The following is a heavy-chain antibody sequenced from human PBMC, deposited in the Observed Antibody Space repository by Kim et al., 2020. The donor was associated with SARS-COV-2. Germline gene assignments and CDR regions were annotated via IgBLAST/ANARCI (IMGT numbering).Heavy chain of an antibody. CDR2: INSDGSST. J-gene: IGHJ6*02. CDR1: GFTFSSYW. V-gene: IGHV3-74*01. Sequence: GGSLRLSCAASGFTFSSYWMHWVRQAPGKGLVWVSRINSDGSSTSYADSVKGRFTISRDNAKNTLYLQMNSLRAEDMAVYYCARKDSSWYYYYYYGMDVWGQGTTVTVSS. D-gene: IGHD6-13*01. CDR3: ARKDSSWYYYYYYGMDV.